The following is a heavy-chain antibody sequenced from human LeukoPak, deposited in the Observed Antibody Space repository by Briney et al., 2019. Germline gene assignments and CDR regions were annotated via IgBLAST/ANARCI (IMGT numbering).Heavy chain of an antibody. CDR3: ARDRGVEMATMGLDS. D-gene: IGHD5-24*01. V-gene: IGHV3-21*01. CDR1: GFTFSSFS. CDR2: ISSSSSYI. Sequence: GGSLRLSCAASGFTFSSFSMNWVRQAPGKGLEWVSSISSSSSYIYYADSVKGRFTISRDNAKNSLYLHMSNLRAEDTAVYYCARDRGVEMATMGLDSWGQGTLVSVSS. J-gene: IGHJ4*02.